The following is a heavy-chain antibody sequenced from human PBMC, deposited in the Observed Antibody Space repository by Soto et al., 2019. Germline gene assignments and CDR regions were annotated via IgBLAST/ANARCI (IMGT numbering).Heavy chain of an antibody. CDR2: ISAYNGNT. D-gene: IGHD2-2*01. CDR1: GYTFTSYG. Sequence: QVQLVQSGAEVKKPGASVKVSCKDSGYTFTSYGISWVRQAPGQGLEWMGWISAYNGNTNYAQKLQGRVTMTTDTSTSTAYMELRSLRSDDTAVYYCARWQWYCSSTSCYYYYFDYWGQGTLVTVSS. V-gene: IGHV1-18*01. CDR3: ARWQWYCSSTSCYYYYFDY. J-gene: IGHJ4*02.